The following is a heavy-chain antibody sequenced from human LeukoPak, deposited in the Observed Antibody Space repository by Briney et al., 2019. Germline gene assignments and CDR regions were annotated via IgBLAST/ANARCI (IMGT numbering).Heavy chain of an antibody. CDR2: INHSGST. J-gene: IGHJ3*02. V-gene: IGHV4-34*01. Sequence: SETLSLTCAVYGGSFSGYYWSWIRQPPGKGLEWIGEINHSGSTNYNPSLKSRVTISVDTSKNQFSLKLSSVTAADTAVYYCARQAYDTGYDAFDIWGQGTMVTVSS. CDR3: ARQAYDTGYDAFDI. CDR1: GGSFSGYY. D-gene: IGHD3-22*01.